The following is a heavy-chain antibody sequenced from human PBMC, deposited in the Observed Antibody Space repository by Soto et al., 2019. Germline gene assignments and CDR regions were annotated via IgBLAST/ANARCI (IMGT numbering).Heavy chain of an antibody. J-gene: IGHJ4*02. CDR3: AGDRYYDFWSGLAH. CDR1: GFTFSSYG. V-gene: IGHV3-33*01. D-gene: IGHD3-3*01. Sequence: QVQLVESGGGVVQPGRSLRLSCAASGFTFSSYGMHWVRQAPGKGLEWVAVIWYDGSNKYYADSVKGRFTISRDNSKNPLYLQMNSLRAEDTAVYYCAGDRYYDFWSGLAHWGQGTLVTVSS. CDR2: IWYDGSNK.